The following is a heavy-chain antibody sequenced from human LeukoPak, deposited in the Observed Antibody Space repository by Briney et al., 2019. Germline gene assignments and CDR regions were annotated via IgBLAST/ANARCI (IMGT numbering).Heavy chain of an antibody. V-gene: IGHV3-9*01. J-gene: IGHJ4*02. CDR1: GFTFDDYA. CDR2: ISWNSGSI. Sequence: PGRSLRLSCAASGFTFDDYAMHWVRQAPGKGLEWVSGISWNSGSIGYADSVKGRFTISRDNAKNSLYLQMNSLRAEDTALYYCAKDPYSSSWDGGNYFDYWGQGTLVTVSS. D-gene: IGHD6-13*01. CDR3: AKDPYSSSWDGGNYFDY.